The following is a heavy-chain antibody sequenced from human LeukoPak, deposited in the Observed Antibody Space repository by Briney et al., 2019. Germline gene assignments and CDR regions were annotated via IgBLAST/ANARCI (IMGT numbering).Heavy chain of an antibody. CDR3: AGFFYDNSGDAFDL. Sequence: SVKASCKASGGSFTFTSHAISWVRQAPGQGLEWMGGLIPIYGSANYAQKFQGRVTITSDESTRTVYMELSSLRPEDSAVYYCAGFFYDNSGDAFDLWGQGTMVTVSS. CDR1: GGSFTFTSHA. V-gene: IGHV1-69*13. CDR2: LIPIYGSA. D-gene: IGHD3-22*01. J-gene: IGHJ3*01.